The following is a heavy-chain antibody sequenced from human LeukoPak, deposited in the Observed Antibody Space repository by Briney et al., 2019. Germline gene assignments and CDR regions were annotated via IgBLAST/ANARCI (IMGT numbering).Heavy chain of an antibody. Sequence: PGGSLRLSCEASGFTFNKFYMSWVRQAPGKGLEWISSISPTAFYTFYLDSVKGRFTISRDNAKNSLYLEMSNLRVEDTAVYYCARDPSYGGHSDDIWGQGTLVTVSS. J-gene: IGHJ4*02. CDR1: GFTFNKFY. V-gene: IGHV3-11*01. CDR3: ARDPSYGGHSDDI. CDR2: ISPTAFYT. D-gene: IGHD4-23*01.